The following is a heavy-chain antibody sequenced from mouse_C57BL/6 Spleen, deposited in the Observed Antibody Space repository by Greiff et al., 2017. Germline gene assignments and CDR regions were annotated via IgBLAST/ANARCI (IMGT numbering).Heavy chain of an antibody. CDR2: ISSGSSTI. J-gene: IGHJ2*01. CDR3: ARDYYGSSYLYG. D-gene: IGHD1-1*01. Sequence: EVQLVESGGGLVKPGGSLKLSCAASGFTFSDYGMHWVRQAPEKGLEWVAYISSGSSTIYYADTVKGRFTISRDNAKNTLFLQMTSLRYEDSAMYCCARDYYGSSYLYGWGQGTTLTVSS. CDR1: GFTFSDYG. V-gene: IGHV5-17*01.